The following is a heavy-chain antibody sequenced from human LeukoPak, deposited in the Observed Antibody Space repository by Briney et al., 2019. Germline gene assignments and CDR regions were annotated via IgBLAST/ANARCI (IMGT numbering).Heavy chain of an antibody. CDR2: IYYSGST. D-gene: IGHD6-13*01. CDR3: AKTTEAHSWRTRYYDYYMDV. V-gene: IGHV4-59*01. Sequence: SETLSLTCTVSGGSISSYYWSWIRQPPGKGLEWIGYIYYSGSTNYNPSLKSRVTISVDTSKNQFSLKLSSVTAADTAVYYCAKTTEAHSWRTRYYDYYMDVWGKGTTVTVSS. CDR1: GGSISSYY. J-gene: IGHJ6*03.